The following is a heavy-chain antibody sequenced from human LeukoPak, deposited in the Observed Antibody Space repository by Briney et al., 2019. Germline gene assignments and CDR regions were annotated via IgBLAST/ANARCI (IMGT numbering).Heavy chain of an antibody. CDR2: ISSSGSTI. Sequence: PGGSLRLSCAASGFTFSSYEMNWVRQAPGKGLEWDSYISSSGSTIYNADSVKGRFAISTDNAKNSLYLQMSSLRAEDTAVDSGARDCDVSGSCGGWCQGTLVIVSS. CDR3: ARDCDVSGSCGG. J-gene: IGHJ4*02. D-gene: IGHD1-26*01. CDR1: GFTFSSYE. V-gene: IGHV3-48*03.